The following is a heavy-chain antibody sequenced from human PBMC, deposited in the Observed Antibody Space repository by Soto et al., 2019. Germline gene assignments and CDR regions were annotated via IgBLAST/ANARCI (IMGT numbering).Heavy chain of an antibody. D-gene: IGHD3-3*01. J-gene: IGHJ3*02. CDR3: ATVLGGLPRAFDI. Sequence: SVKVSFKASGGTFTSYAFIWLRQAPGQGLEWMGGIIPIFGAANYAQKFQGRVTITADASTTTAYMELSSLRSEDTAVYYCATVLGGLPRAFDIWGQGTMVTVSS. V-gene: IGHV1-69*13. CDR2: IIPIFGAA. CDR1: GGTFTSYA.